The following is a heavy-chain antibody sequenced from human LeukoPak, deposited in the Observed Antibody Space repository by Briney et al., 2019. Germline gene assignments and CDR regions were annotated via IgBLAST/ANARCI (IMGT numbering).Heavy chain of an antibody. CDR2: ISAYNGNT. Sequence: GASVKVSCKASGYTFTSYGISWVRQAPGQGLEWMGWISAYNGNTNYAQRLQGRVTMTTDTSTSTAYMELRSLRSDDTAVYYCARVGDFDILTCYYIRYFYYWGQGTLVTVSS. V-gene: IGHV1-18*01. D-gene: IGHD3-9*01. J-gene: IGHJ4*02. CDR3: ARVGDFDILTCYYIRYFYY. CDR1: GYTFTSYG.